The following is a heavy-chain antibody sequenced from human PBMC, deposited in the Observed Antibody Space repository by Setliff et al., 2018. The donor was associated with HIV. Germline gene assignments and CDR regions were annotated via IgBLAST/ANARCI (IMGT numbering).Heavy chain of an antibody. V-gene: IGHV4-59*11. D-gene: IGHD4-17*01. Sequence: LTCPVSGPSINIHYWSWIRQSPGKAFEWIGYIYSTGSTNYNPSLQSRVTISMVASRNQFSLKVTSVTAADTAVYYCAKGAGFYGDYTFDHWGQGRQVTVSS. CDR1: GPSINIHY. J-gene: IGHJ4*02. CDR3: AKGAGFYGDYTFDH. CDR2: IYSTGST.